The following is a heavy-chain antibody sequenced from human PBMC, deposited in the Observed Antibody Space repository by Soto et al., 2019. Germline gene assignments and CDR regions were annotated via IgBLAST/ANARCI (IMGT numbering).Heavy chain of an antibody. D-gene: IGHD3-10*01. CDR2: ISWNGASI. CDR1: GFTFDDYA. Sequence: EVQLVESGGGLVQPGRSLRLSCAASGFTFDDYAIHWVRQAPGRGLEWVAGISWNGASIGYADSVKARFTISRDNAKNSLHLQINSLRSDDTSLYYCANIPLYGSGFDCWGQGTLVTVA. CDR3: ANIPLYGSGFDC. V-gene: IGHV3-9*01. J-gene: IGHJ4*02.